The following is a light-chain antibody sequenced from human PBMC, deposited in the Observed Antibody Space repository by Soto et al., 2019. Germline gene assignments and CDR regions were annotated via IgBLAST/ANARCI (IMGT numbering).Light chain of an antibody. CDR3: LRDYICPQS. CDR1: QGIRTD. V-gene: IGKV1-6*01. CDR2: AAS. Sequence: AIQMTQSPSSLSASVGDRVTITSRSRQGIRTDFGWHQQRPGKAPKLLIYAASSLQSGVTSRFSDSGSGTDYTLTISSLQPEDFATYYCLRDYICPQSFGQGNKLEIK. J-gene: IGKJ2*01.